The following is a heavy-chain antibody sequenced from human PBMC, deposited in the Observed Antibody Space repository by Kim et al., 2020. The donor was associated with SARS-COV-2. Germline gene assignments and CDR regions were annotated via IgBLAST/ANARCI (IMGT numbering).Heavy chain of an antibody. D-gene: IGHD6-19*01. J-gene: IGHJ6*02. CDR3: ARDRGGEQWQRPYGMDV. V-gene: IGHV4-59*01. CDR1: GGSISSYY. CDR2: IYYSGST. Sequence: SETLSLTCTVSGGSISSYYWSWIRQPPGKGLEWIGYIYYSGSTNYNPSLKSRVTISVDTSKNQFSLKLSSVTAADTAVYYCARDRGGEQWQRPYGMDVWGQGTTVTVSS.